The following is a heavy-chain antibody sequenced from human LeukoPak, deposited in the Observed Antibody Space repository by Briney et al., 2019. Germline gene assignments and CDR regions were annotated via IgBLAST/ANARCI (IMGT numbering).Heavy chain of an antibody. Sequence: GGSLRLSCAASGFTFSSYWMGWVRQGPEKGLEWVANIKEDGSEKHYVDSVKGRFTISRDNAKNSLYLQMNSLRVEDTAVYYCARDYGGNSVYWGQGTLVTVSS. CDR3: ARDYGGNSVY. D-gene: IGHD4-23*01. V-gene: IGHV3-7*01. J-gene: IGHJ4*02. CDR2: IKEDGSEK. CDR1: GFTFSSYW.